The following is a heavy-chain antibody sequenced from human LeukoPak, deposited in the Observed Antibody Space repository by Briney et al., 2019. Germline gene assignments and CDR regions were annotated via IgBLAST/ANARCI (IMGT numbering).Heavy chain of an antibody. CDR3: ARDNTYGYCSGGSCSFDY. CDR2: ISSSSSYI. V-gene: IGHV3-21*01. CDR1: GLTFSSYS. J-gene: IGHJ4*02. Sequence: TGGSLRLSCAASGLTFSSYSMNWVRQAPGKGLEWVSSISSSSSYIYYADSVKGRFTISRDNAKNSLYLQMNSLRAEDTAVYYCARDNTYGYCSGGSCSFDYWGQGTLVTVSS. D-gene: IGHD2-15*01.